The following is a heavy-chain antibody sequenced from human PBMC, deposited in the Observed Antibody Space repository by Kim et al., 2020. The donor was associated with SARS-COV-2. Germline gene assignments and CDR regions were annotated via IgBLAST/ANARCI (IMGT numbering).Heavy chain of an antibody. CDR3: ARGFTTGLLDDY. Sequence: NYAQKFQGRVTMTRDTSISTAYMELSRLRADDTAVYYCARGFTTGLLDDYWGQGTLVTVSS. V-gene: IGHV1-2*02. D-gene: IGHD1-1*01. J-gene: IGHJ4*02.